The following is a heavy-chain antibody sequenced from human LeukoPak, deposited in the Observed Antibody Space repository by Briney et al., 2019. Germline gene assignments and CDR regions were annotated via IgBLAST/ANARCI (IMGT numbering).Heavy chain of an antibody. D-gene: IGHD3-22*01. CDR3: ATDFYDTT. V-gene: IGHV3-15*07. CDR1: GFTFSNPW. CDR2: IRSNSDGGTI. J-gene: IGHJ5*02. Sequence: GGSLRLSCATSGFTFSNPWMNWVRQAPGKGLEWVGRIRSNSDGGTIDYAAPVKGRFALSRDDSKNTLYLQMNSLQTEDTAVYYCATDFYDTTWGQGTLVTVSS.